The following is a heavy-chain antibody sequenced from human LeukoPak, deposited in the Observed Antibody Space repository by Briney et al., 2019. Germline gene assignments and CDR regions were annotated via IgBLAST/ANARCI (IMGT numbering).Heavy chain of an antibody. CDR1: GFTFSIYW. D-gene: IGHD3-16*02. CDR3: AREGRMITLGVVIGDFLDY. J-gene: IGHJ4*02. CDR2: INSDGSGT. V-gene: IGHV3-74*01. Sequence: PGGSLRLSCAASGFTFSIYWMHWVRQAPGKGLVWVSRINSDGSGTSYTDSVKGGFTISRDKAKNTLYLQMISLRAEDTAVYYCAREGRMITLGVVIGDFLDYGGQGTLVSVSS.